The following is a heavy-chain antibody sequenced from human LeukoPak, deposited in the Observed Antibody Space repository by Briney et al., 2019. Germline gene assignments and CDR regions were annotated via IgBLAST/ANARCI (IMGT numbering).Heavy chain of an antibody. CDR3: ATPRDEYQLLLLDY. Sequence: ASVKVSCKASGYTFTGYYMHWVRQAPGQGLEWMGWINPNSGGTNYAQKFQGRVTMTRGTSSSTAYMELSRLRSDDTAVYYCATPRDEYQLLLLDYWGQGTLVTVSS. V-gene: IGHV1-2*02. CDR1: GYTFTGYY. J-gene: IGHJ4*02. D-gene: IGHD2-2*01. CDR2: INPNSGGT.